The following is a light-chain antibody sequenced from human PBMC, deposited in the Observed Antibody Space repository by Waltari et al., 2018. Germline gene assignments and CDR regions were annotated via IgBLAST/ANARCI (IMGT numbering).Light chain of an antibody. CDR3: SSYTTSSTVYV. CDR2: DVT. Sequence: QSALTQPASVSGSPGQPITLSCTGTSGDVGTYADVAWYQQHPGKAPKLMIYDVTKRPSGIANRFSGSKSGNTASLTISGLQAEDEADYYCSSYTTSSTVYVFGTGTKVTVL. V-gene: IGLV2-14*03. CDR1: SGDVGTYAD. J-gene: IGLJ1*01.